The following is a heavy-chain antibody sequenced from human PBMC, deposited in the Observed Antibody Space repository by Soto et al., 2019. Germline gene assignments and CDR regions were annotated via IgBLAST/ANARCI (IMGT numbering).Heavy chain of an antibody. V-gene: IGHV3-23*01. J-gene: IGHJ3*02. CDR3: ASDWGDDSAYYDAFQI. Sequence: EVQLLESGGGLVQPGGSLRLSCAASGFTFSKFAVSWVRQAPGKGLEWVSAISGDGDSTFYVYSVKGRFTISRDNSKNQLYLQMNTLRAEDTAMSYCASDWGDDSAYYDAFQIWGQGTMVSVSS. D-gene: IGHD3-22*01. CDR1: GFTFSKFA. CDR2: ISGDGDST.